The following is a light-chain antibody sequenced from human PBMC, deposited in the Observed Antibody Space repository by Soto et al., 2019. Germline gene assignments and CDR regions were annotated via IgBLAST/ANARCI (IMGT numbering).Light chain of an antibody. V-gene: IGLV1-44*01. CDR2: TTN. CDR1: SSNSGTSS. Sequence: SLPTPPHSPSPTPGQRVTTACSGSSSNSGTSSVHWFQQLPGTAPKLPISTTNQRPSGVPERFSGSKSGTSASLAISGLQSEDEADYYCAAWDDSLNGHVFGTGTKVTVL. CDR3: AAWDDSLNGHV. J-gene: IGLJ1*01.